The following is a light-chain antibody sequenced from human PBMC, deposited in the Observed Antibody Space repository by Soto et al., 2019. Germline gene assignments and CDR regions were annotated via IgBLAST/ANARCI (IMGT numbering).Light chain of an antibody. CDR1: QTISTF. CDR2: RAS. CDR3: QQYDNYPLT. V-gene: IGKV1-5*01. J-gene: IGKJ4*01. Sequence: DIQMTQSPSPLSASVGDRVTISCRASQTISTFLNWYQQKPGTAPRLLIYRASSVKSGVPPRFSGSGSGTEFTLTISSLQPDDFATYYCQQYDNYPLTFGGGTKVDIK.